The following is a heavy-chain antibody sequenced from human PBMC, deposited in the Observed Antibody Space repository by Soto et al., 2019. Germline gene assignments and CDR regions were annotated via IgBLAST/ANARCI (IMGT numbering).Heavy chain of an antibody. D-gene: IGHD6-13*01. CDR3: ARGVGKSWSHDN. Sequence: GGSLRLSCVASGFTFSTYWMHWVRQTPGEGLVWVSHTDGDGTFTTYADSVKGRFTISRDNAKSTLYLQMNSLRAEDTAIYYCARGVGKSWSHDNWGQGTLVTVSS. J-gene: IGHJ4*02. CDR1: GFTFSTYW. CDR2: TDGDGTFT. V-gene: IGHV3-74*01.